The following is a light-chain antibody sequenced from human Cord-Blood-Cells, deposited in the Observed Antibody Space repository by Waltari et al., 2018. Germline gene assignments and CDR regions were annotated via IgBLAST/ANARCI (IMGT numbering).Light chain of an antibody. J-gene: IGLJ1*01. CDR3: CSYAGSSSLYV. CDR2: EGS. V-gene: IGLV2-23*01. CDR1: SSDVGSYNL. Sequence: QSALTQPASVSGSPGQSITISCTGTSSDVGSYNLFSWYKQHPGKAPKLMIYEGSKRPSGVSNRFSGSKSGNTASLTISGLQAEDEADYYCCSYAGSSSLYVFGTGTKVTVL.